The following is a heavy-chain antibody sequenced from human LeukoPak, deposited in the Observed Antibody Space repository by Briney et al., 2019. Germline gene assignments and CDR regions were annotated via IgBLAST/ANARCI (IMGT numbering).Heavy chain of an antibody. V-gene: IGHV3-23*01. CDR2: ISGSGGST. Sequence: GGSLRLSCAASGFTFRNHGMSWVRQAPGKGLEWVSDISGSGGSTYYADSVKGRFTISRDNSKNTLYLQMNSLRAEDTAVYYCASDKTAQLDNYYYYMDVWGKGTTVTVSS. CDR1: GFTFRNHG. CDR3: ASDKTAQLDNYYYYMDV. D-gene: IGHD6-13*01. J-gene: IGHJ6*03.